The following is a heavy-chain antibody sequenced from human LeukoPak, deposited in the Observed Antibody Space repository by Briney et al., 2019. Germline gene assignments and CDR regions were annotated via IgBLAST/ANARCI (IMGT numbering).Heavy chain of an antibody. D-gene: IGHD2-8*02. CDR2: ISNDGNKK. Sequence: GGSLRLSRAATGFTFSTYGMHWVRQAPGKGLEWVAAISNDGNKKYYADSVKGRFTISRDNPKNTLFLQMNSLRAEDTAVYYCAKEGWDKSYWYGRIDYWGQGTLVTVSS. CDR1: GFTFSTYG. CDR3: AKEGWDKSYWYGRIDY. V-gene: IGHV3-30*18. J-gene: IGHJ4*02.